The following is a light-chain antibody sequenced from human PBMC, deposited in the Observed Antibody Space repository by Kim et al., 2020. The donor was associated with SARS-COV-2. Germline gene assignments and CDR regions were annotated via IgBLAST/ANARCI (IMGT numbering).Light chain of an antibody. Sequence: DIQMTQSPSTLSASVGDRVTITCRASQKINVWLAWYQQKPGKAPDLLIHKASKLHSGVPSRFSGSGSGTEFTLTINSLQPDDFASYYCQHYNSYPGTFFPGTTVDIK. CDR1: QKINVW. J-gene: IGKJ1*01. V-gene: IGKV1-5*03. CDR3: QHYNSYPGT. CDR2: KAS.